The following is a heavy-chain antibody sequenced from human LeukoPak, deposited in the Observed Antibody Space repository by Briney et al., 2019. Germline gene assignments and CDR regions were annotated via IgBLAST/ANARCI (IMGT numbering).Heavy chain of an antibody. J-gene: IGHJ5*02. V-gene: IGHV4-39*07. Sequence: SETLSLTCTVSGGSISSSSYYWGWIRQPPGKGLEWIGSIYYSGSTYYNPSLKSQVTISVDTSKNQFSLKLSSVTAADTAVYYCAREGGYGATYNWFDPWGQGTLVTVSS. CDR3: AREGGYGATYNWFDP. D-gene: IGHD5-12*01. CDR2: IYYSGST. CDR1: GGSISSSSYY.